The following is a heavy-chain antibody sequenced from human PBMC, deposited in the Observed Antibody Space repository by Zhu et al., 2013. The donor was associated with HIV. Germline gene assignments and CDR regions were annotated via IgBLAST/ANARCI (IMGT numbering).Heavy chain of an antibody. D-gene: IGHD6-13*01. V-gene: IGHV1-18*01. CDR3: ARDRAAPTYYFDY. CDR2: ISVYNGNT. CDR1: GYTFNSYG. Sequence: QVQLVQSGAEVKKPGASVKVSCKASGYTFNSYGINWVRQAPGQGLEWMGWISVYNGNTKYAQRLQGRVAMTTDTSTRTAYMELRSLRSDDTAVYYCARDRAAPTYYFDYWGQGTLVTVSS. J-gene: IGHJ4*02.